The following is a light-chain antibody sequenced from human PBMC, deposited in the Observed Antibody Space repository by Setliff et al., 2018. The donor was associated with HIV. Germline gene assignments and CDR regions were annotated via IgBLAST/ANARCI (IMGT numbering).Light chain of an antibody. CDR2: QAS. CDR3: CSNTGSNTYV. J-gene: IGLJ1*01. Sequence: QSVLPQPASVSGSPGQSITISCTGTSGDVGRYNLVSWYQQQPGKPPKLMIYQASKRPSGVSNRFSGSKSGNTASLTISRLQAEDEADYYCCSNTGSNTYVFGTGTKVTVL. CDR1: SGDVGRYNL. V-gene: IGLV2-23*01.